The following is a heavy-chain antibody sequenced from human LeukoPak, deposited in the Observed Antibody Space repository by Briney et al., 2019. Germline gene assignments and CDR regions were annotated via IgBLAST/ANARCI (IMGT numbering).Heavy chain of an antibody. D-gene: IGHD3-22*01. V-gene: IGHV4-4*02. J-gene: IGHJ4*02. Sequence: SGTLSLTCAVSGGSISSSNWWSWVRQPPGKGLEWIGEIYHSGSTYYNPSLKSRVTISVDTSKNQFSLKLSSVTAADTAVYYCAREGDSSGYYVPPDYWGQGTLVTVSS. CDR3: AREGDSSGYYVPPDY. CDR1: GGSISSSNW. CDR2: IYHSGST.